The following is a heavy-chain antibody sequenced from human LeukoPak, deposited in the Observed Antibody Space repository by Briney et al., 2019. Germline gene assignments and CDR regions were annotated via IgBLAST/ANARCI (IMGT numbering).Heavy chain of an antibody. V-gene: IGHV3-48*03. CDR2: ISSSGSTI. D-gene: IGHD2-21*02. J-gene: IGHJ4*02. CDR3: ARLMVTATSDY. Sequence: GGSLRLSCAASGFTFSSYEMNWVRQAPGKGLEWISYISSSGSTIYYADSVKGRFTISRDNAKNSLYLQVNSLRAEDTAVYYCARLMVTATSDYWGQGTLVTVSS. CDR1: GFTFSSYE.